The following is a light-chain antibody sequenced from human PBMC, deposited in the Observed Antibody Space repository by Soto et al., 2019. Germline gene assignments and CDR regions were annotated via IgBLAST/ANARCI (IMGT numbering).Light chain of an antibody. CDR2: SAS. J-gene: IGKJ1*01. V-gene: IGKV3-20*01. CDR1: QNLGTLY. CDR3: QQSDGSHRN. Sequence: EIVLTQSPGTLSLSPGERGTLSCRASQNLGTLYLAWFQQKSGQAPRLLIYSASRRATGIPDRFTGSGSGTDFTLTINRVEPEDFAVYFCQQSDGSHRNFGQGTKVDI.